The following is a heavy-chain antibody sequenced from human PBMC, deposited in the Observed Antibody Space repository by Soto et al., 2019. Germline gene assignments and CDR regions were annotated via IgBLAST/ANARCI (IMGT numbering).Heavy chain of an antibody. V-gene: IGHV4-59*01. J-gene: IGHJ5*02. Sequence: NPSETLSLTCTVSGGSISSYYWSWIRQPPGKGLEWIGYIYYSGTTNYNPSLKSRVTISVDTSKNQFSLKLSSVTAADTAVYYCARYSGRYSYNWFDPWAQGTLVTVSS. CDR2: IYYSGTT. CDR1: GGSISSYY. D-gene: IGHD1-26*01. CDR3: ARYSGRYSYNWFDP.